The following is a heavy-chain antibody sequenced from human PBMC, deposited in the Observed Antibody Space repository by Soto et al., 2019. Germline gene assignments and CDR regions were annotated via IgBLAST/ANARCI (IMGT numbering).Heavy chain of an antibody. J-gene: IGHJ6*02. CDR2: IYWDDDK. D-gene: IGHD2-21*02. CDR3: AHSRCGGDCLQSYSSHYYYGMDV. CDR1: GFSLSTSGVG. Sequence: QITLKESGPTLVRPTQTLTLTCTFSGFSLSTSGVGVGWIRQPPGKALEWLALIYWDDDKRYSPSLKSRLTITTDTSKIQVVLTMTNMDPVDTATYNCAHSRCGGDCLQSYSSHYYYGMDVWGQGTTVTVSS. V-gene: IGHV2-5*02.